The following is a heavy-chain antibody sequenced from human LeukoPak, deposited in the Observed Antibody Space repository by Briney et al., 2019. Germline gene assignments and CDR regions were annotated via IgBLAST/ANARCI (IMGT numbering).Heavy chain of an antibody. V-gene: IGHV3-30-3*01. D-gene: IGHD6-13*01. CDR3: AKGERYSSSWSPGLAFFDY. J-gene: IGHJ4*02. Sequence: PGGSLRLSCAASGFTFSSYAMHWVRQAPGKGLEWVAVISYDGSNKYYADSVKGRFTISRDNSKNTLYLQMNSLRAEDTAVYYCAKGERYSSSWSPGLAFFDYWGQGTLVTVSS. CDR1: GFTFSSYA. CDR2: ISYDGSNK.